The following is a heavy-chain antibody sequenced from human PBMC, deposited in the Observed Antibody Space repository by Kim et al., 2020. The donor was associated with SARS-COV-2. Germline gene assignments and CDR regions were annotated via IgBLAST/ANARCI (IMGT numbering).Heavy chain of an antibody. J-gene: IGHJ4*02. V-gene: IGHV1-18*01. D-gene: IGHD6-19*01. Sequence: NNAQKLQSRVTMTTDTSTSTAYMELRSLRSDDTAVYYCALIAVAGPFNYWGQGTLVTVSS. CDR3: ALIAVAGPFNY.